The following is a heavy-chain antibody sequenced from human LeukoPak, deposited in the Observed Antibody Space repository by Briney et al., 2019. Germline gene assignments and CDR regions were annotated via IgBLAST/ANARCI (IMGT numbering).Heavy chain of an antibody. Sequence: GEPLMISCQISGYNFNNFWIGWVRQMPGRGLEWMWLIYPGDSDTKYSPPFQGQVTITVETSIRTAYLQWRSLKAADSAVYFCARSRYDYIWGSDKFFDYWGQGTTVTVSS. CDR1: GYNFNNFW. D-gene: IGHD3-16*01. J-gene: IGHJ4*03. CDR2: IYPGDSDT. CDR3: ARSRYDYIWGSDKFFDY. V-gene: IGHV5-51*01.